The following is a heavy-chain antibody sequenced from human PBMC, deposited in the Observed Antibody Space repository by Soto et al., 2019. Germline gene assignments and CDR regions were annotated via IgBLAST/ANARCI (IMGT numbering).Heavy chain of an antibody. V-gene: IGHV1-69*06. D-gene: IGHD3-3*01. J-gene: IGHJ4*02. CDR3: AGITIFGVVIIPY. Sequence: SVKVSCKASGGTFSSYAISWVRQAPGQGLEWIGGIIPIFGTANYAQKFQGRVTITADKSTSTAYMELSSLRSEDTAVYYCAGITIFGVVIIPYWGQGTLVTVSS. CDR2: IIPIFGTA. CDR1: GGTFSSYA.